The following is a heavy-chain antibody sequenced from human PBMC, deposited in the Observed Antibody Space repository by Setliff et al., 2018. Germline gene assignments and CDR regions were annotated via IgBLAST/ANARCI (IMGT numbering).Heavy chain of an antibody. D-gene: IGHD5-12*01. Sequence: GESLKLSCTGSGYSFTDYWIAWVRQMPGRGLEWMGIIYPRDSDTTYRPSFQGQVTFAADKSNRTVYLQWSSLRASDTAMHYCARGMWLRRESFLDPWGQGTLVTVSS. CDR3: ARGMWLRRESFLDP. V-gene: IGHV5-51*01. J-gene: IGHJ5*02. CDR1: GYSFTDYW. CDR2: IYPRDSDT.